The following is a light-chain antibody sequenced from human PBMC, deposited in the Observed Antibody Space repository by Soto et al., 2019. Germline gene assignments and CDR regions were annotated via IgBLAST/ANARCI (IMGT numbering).Light chain of an antibody. CDR2: GAS. J-gene: IGKJ1*01. CDR1: QSVSSSY. CDR3: QQYGSSTWT. Sequence: EIVLTQSPGTLSLSPGERATLSCRASQSVSSSYLAWYQQKPGQAPRLLIYGASSRATGIPDRFSGSGSGTAFILTSSRLEPEDFAVYYCQQYGSSTWTFGQGTKVEIK. V-gene: IGKV3-20*01.